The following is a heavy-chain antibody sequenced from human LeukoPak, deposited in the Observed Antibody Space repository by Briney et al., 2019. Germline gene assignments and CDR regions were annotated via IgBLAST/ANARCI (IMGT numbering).Heavy chain of an antibody. CDR3: ARVAYGDYAVDY. V-gene: IGHV4-59*01. Sequence: PSETLSLTCTVSGGSISSYYWSWLRQPPGKGLEWIGYIYYSGSSNYNPSLTSRVTISADTSKNQFSLKLTSATAADTAVYYCARVAYGDYAVDYWGQGTLVTVSS. CDR1: GGSISSYY. J-gene: IGHJ4*02. D-gene: IGHD4-17*01. CDR2: IYYSGSS.